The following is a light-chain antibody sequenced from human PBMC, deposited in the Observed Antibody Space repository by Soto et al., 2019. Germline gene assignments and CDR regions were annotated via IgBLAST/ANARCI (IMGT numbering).Light chain of an antibody. CDR3: QQYNGYPWT. V-gene: IGKV1-5*01. CDR2: EVS. CDR1: QSIDSW. Sequence: DIQMTQSPSTLSASVGDRVTITCRASQSIDSWLAWYQQKPGRAPKLLLYEVSSLQSGVPPRFSGSGSGTAYTLTITTLQPGDFATYDCQQYNGYPWTFGQGTKVEIK. J-gene: IGKJ1*01.